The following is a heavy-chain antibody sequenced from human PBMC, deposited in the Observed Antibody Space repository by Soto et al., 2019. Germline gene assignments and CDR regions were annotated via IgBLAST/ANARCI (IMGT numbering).Heavy chain of an antibody. CDR1: GGSISSGDYY. CDR3: ARGSHVLRYFDPWYFDY. V-gene: IGHV4-30-4*01. CDR2: IYYSGST. D-gene: IGHD3-9*01. Sequence: NPSETLSLTCTVSGGSISSGDYYWSWIRQPPGKGLEWIGYIYYSGSTYYNPSLKSRVTISVDTSKNQFSLKLSSVTAADTAVYYCARGSHVLRYFDPWYFDYWGQGTLVTVSS. J-gene: IGHJ4*02.